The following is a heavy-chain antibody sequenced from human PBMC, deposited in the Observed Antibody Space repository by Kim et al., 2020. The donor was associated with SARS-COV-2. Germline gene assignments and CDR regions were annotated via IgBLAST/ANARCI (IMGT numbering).Heavy chain of an antibody. D-gene: IGHD6-13*01. V-gene: IGHV1-69*13. J-gene: IGHJ3*02. CDR2: IIPIFGTA. CDR3: ARAKAAAEGAFDI. Sequence: SVKVSCKASGGTFSSYAISWVRQAPGQGLEWMGGIIPIFGTANYAQKFQGRVTITADESTSTAYMELSSLRSEDTAVYYCARAKAAAEGAFDIWGQGTMVTVSS. CDR1: GGTFSSYA.